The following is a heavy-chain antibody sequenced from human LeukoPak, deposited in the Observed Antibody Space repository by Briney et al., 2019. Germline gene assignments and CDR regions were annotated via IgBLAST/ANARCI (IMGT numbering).Heavy chain of an antibody. CDR3: ARNNQGCISTSCYGGGGGDY. CDR2: INPSGGST. J-gene: IGHJ4*02. D-gene: IGHD2-2*01. Sequence: GASVKVSCKASGYTFTSYYMHWVRQAPGQGLEWMGIINPSGGSTSYAQKFQGRVTMTRDTSTSTVYMELSSLRSEDTAVYYCARNNQGCISTSCYGGGGGDYWGQGTLVTVSS. CDR1: GYTFTSYY. V-gene: IGHV1-46*01.